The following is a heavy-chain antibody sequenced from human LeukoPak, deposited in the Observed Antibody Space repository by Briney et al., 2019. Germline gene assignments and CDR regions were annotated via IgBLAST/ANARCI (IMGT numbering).Heavy chain of an antibody. J-gene: IGHJ6*04. D-gene: IGHD5-12*01. CDR2: IIPIFGTA. V-gene: IGHV1-69*13. Sequence: GASVKVSCKASGGTFSSYAISCVRQAPGQGLEWMGGIIPIFGTANYAQKFQGRVTITADESTSTAYMELSSLRSEDTAVYYCARDSGYDSSYYYYGMDVWGKGTTVTVSS. CDR1: GGTFSSYA. CDR3: ARDSGYDSSYYYYGMDV.